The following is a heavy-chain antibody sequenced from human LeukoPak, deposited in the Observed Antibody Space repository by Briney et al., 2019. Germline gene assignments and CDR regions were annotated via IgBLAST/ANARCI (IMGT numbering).Heavy chain of an antibody. CDR2: ISAYNGNT. Sequence: ASVKVSCKASGYTFSSYGFSWVRQAPGQGLEWMGWISAYNGNTNYAQKLQGRVTMTTDTSTSTAYMELRSLRSDDTAVYYCARDLYGDFNADYWGQGTLVTVSS. V-gene: IGHV1-18*01. D-gene: IGHD4-17*01. CDR3: ARDLYGDFNADY. J-gene: IGHJ4*02. CDR1: GYTFSSYG.